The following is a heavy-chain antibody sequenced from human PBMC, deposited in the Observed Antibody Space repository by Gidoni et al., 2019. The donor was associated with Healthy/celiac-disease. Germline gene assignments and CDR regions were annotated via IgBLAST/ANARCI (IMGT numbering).Heavy chain of an antibody. Sequence: QVQLVQSGAEVKKPGSSVKVSCKASGGTFSSYAISWVRQAPGQGLEWMGGIIPIFGTANYAQKFQGRVTITADESTSTAYMELSSLRSEDTAVYYCARVAYGSGSYYLYYYYYYMDVWGKGTTVTVSS. V-gene: IGHV1-69*01. CDR1: GGTFSSYA. CDR2: IIPIFGTA. J-gene: IGHJ6*03. D-gene: IGHD3-10*01. CDR3: ARVAYGSGSYYLYYYYYYMDV.